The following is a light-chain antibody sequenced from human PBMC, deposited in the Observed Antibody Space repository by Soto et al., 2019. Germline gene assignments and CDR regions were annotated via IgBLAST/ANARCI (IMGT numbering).Light chain of an antibody. V-gene: IGLV2-14*01. CDR3: SSYTSSTTFV. Sequence: QSALTQPASLSGSPGQSITISCTGTSSDVGGYHYVSWYQQHPGKAPKLMIYDVSNRPSGVSNRFSGSKSGNTASLTISGLQTEDEADYYCSSYTSSTTFVFGTGTKVTVL. J-gene: IGLJ1*01. CDR2: DVS. CDR1: SSDVGGYHY.